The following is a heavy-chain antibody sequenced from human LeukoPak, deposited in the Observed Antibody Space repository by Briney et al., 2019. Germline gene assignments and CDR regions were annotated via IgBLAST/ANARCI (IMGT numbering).Heavy chain of an antibody. CDR1: GFTFSSYE. Sequence: GSLRLSCAASGFTFSSYEMNWIRQPPGKGLEWIGYIYYSGSTNYNPSLKSRVTISVDTSKNQFSLKLSSVTAADTAVYYCARFCNYYDSSGYYYGFDPWGQGALVTVSS. V-gene: IGHV4-59*01. CDR2: IYYSGST. D-gene: IGHD3-22*01. J-gene: IGHJ5*02. CDR3: ARFCNYYDSSGYYYGFDP.